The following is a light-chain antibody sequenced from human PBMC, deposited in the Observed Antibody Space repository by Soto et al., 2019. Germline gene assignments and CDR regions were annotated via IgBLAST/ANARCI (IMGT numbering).Light chain of an antibody. CDR2: DAS. V-gene: IGKV1-5*01. J-gene: IGKJ1*01. CDR3: PQRTWT. Sequence: EIQMTQSPPTLSASVGDRVTITCRASQSISSWLAWYQQKPGKAPKLLIYDASSLESGVPSRFSGSGSGTEFTLTISSLQPDDFATYYCPQRTWTFGQGTKVDIK. CDR1: QSISSW.